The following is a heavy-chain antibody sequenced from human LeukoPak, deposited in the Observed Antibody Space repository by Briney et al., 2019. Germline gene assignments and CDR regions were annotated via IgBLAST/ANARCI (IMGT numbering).Heavy chain of an antibody. CDR1: GGSISSYY. J-gene: IGHJ5*02. CDR3: ARGDIVVVPAARGSWSWFDP. V-gene: IGHV4-59*01. CDR2: IYYSGST. Sequence: SETLSLTCTVSGGSISSYYWSWIRQPPGKGLEWIGYIYYSGSTNYNPSLKSRVTISVDTSKNQFSLKLSSVTAADTAVYYCARGDIVVVPAARGSWSWFDPWGQGTLVTVSS. D-gene: IGHD2-2*01.